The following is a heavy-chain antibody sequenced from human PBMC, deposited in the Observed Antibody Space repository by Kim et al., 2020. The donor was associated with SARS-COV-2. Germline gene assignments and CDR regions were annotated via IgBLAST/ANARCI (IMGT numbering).Heavy chain of an antibody. CDR1: GFTFSSYG. CDR3: AKDLSPYDYVWGSYRPTGY. Sequence: GGSLRLSCAASGFTFSSYGMHWVRQAPGKGLEWVAVIWYDGSNKYYADSVKGRFTISRDNSKNTLYLQMNSLRAEDTAVYYCAKDLSPYDYVWGSYRPTGYWGQGTLVTVSS. CDR2: IWYDGSNK. V-gene: IGHV3-33*06. J-gene: IGHJ4*02. D-gene: IGHD3-16*02.